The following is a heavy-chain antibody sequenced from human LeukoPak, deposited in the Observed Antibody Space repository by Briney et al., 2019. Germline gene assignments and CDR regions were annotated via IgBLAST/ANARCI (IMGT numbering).Heavy chain of an antibody. J-gene: IGHJ5*02. D-gene: IGHD2-2*01. CDR1: GFTFTKYW. CDR3: ARDRTEDIVVVPATWFDP. CDR2: ISSSSSYI. V-gene: IGHV3-21*01. Sequence: PGGSLRLSCAASGFTFTKYWMTWVRQAPGKGLEWVSSISSSSSYIYYADSVKGRFTISRDNAKNSLYLQMNSLRAEDTAVYYCARDRTEDIVVVPATWFDPWGQGTLVTVSS.